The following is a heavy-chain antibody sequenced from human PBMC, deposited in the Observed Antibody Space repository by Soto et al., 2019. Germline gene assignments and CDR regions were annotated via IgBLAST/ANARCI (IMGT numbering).Heavy chain of an antibody. Sequence: SETLSLTCTVSGCSISSYYWSWIPQPPGKGLEWIGYIYYSGSTNYNPSLKSRVTISVDTSKNQFSLKLSSVTAADTAVYYCARHTGIAVAGDFDYWGQGTLVTVSS. CDR2: IYYSGST. V-gene: IGHV4-59*08. CDR1: GCSISSYY. J-gene: IGHJ4*02. D-gene: IGHD6-19*01. CDR3: ARHTGIAVAGDFDY.